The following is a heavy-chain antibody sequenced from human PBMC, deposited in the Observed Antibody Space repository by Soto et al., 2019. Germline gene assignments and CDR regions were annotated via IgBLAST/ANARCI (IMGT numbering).Heavy chain of an antibody. V-gene: IGHV4-59*01. CDR1: GDSFSTYS. Sequence: SETLSLTCPVSGDSFSTYSLTWIRQPPGKGLEWIGYIYNRATTKYNPSLKSRVTISVDTSKNQFSLKLSSVTTADTAVYYCARGRFDFIWGTPAPYLDYWGQGARVTVSS. CDR2: IYNRATT. D-gene: IGHD3-16*01. J-gene: IGHJ4*02. CDR3: ARGRFDFIWGTPAPYLDY.